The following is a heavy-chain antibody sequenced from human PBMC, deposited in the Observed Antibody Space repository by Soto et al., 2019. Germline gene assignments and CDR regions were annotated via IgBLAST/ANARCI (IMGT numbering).Heavy chain of an antibody. CDR2: ISAYNGNT. CDR1: GYTFTSYG. Sequence: GASVKVSCKASGYTFTSYGISWVRQSPGQGLEWMGWISAYNGNTNYAQKLQGRVTMTTDTSTSTAYMELRSLRSDDTAVYYCARVPPVAPPRPLNYDILTGYYYCAKDRGVAYYYYYGMDVWGQGTTVTVSS. V-gene: IGHV1-18*01. CDR3: ARVPPVAPPRPLNYDILTGYYYCAKDRGVAYYYYYGMDV. D-gene: IGHD3-9*01. J-gene: IGHJ6*02.